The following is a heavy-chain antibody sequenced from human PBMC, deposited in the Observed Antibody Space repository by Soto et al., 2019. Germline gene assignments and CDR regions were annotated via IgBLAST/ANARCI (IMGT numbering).Heavy chain of an antibody. J-gene: IGHJ6*02. D-gene: IGHD3-22*01. CDR2: IKSDAITT. Sequence: HPGGSLRLSCEASGFTFTDYSLHWVRQPPGKGLVWVSRIKSDAITTNYADSVKGRFTISRDNAKNTLYLQMNSLRAEDTAVYYCARDDSSGYYYYGMDVWGQGTTVTVSS. V-gene: IGHV3-74*01. CDR3: ARDDSSGYYYYGMDV. CDR1: GFTFTDYS.